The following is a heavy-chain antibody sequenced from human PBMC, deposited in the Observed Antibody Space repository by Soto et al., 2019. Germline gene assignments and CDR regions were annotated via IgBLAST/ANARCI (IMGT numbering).Heavy chain of an antibody. D-gene: IGHD2-15*01. Sequence: QLQLVQSGAEVKKPGSSVNVSCKTSGGSFSSNTITWVRQAPGQGLEWMGGIIPIFGTSNYAQKFQGRVTITADESTNTVYIELSRLRHKDTAVYYCARDVLVVVVSATRAAGWVDPWGQGTLVTVSS. CDR2: IIPIFGTS. CDR3: ARDVLVVVVSATRAAGWVDP. J-gene: IGHJ5*02. V-gene: IGHV1-69*01. CDR1: GGSFSSNT.